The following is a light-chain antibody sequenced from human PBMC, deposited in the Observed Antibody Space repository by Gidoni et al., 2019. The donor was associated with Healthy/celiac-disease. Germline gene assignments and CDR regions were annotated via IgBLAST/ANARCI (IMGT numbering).Light chain of an antibody. CDR2: GAS. CDR1: QSVSSSY. V-gene: IGKV3-20*01. CDR3: QQYGSSPQT. J-gene: IGKJ1*01. Sequence: EIVLTHSPGTLSLSPGERATLSCRASQSVSSSYLAWYQQKPGQAPRLLIYGASSRATGIPDRFSGSGSGTDFTLTISRLEPEDLAVYYCQQYGSSPQTFGQGTKVEIK.